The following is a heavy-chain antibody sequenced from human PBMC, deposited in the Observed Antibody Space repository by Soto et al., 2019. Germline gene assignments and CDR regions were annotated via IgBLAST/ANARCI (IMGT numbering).Heavy chain of an antibody. CDR3: ARETSRIAAAGSNFDY. D-gene: IGHD6-13*01. CDR1: GFTFSSYS. Sequence: GGSLRLSCAASGFTFSSYSMNWVRQAPGKGLEWVSSISSSSSYIYYADSVKGRFTISRDNAKNSLYLQMNSLRAEDTAVYYCARETSRIAAAGSNFDYWVQGTLVTVSS. J-gene: IGHJ4*02. V-gene: IGHV3-21*01. CDR2: ISSSSSYI.